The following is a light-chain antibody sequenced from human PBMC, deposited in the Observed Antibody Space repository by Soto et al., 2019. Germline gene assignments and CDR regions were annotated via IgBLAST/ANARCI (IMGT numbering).Light chain of an antibody. CDR3: SSYSRSTTHVV. V-gene: IGLV2-14*03. CDR2: DVT. J-gene: IGLJ2*01. Sequence: QSVLTQPASVSGSPGRSVTISCTGTSDDVGDFNYVSWYQHLPGRAPKLIIYDVTNRPSGISYRFSASKSGRTASLTVSGLQAEDDGYYYCSSYSRSTTHVVFGGGTQLTVL. CDR1: SDDVGDFNY.